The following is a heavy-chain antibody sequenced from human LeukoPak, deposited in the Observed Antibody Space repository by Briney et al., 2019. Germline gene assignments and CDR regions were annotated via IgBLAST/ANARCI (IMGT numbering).Heavy chain of an antibody. CDR3: ARASPYYGSGSVDY. V-gene: IGHV1-18*01. CDR1: GYTFTSYG. Sequence: GASVKVSCKASGYTFTSYGISWVRQAPGQGLEWMGWISAYNGNTNYAQKLQGRVTMTTDTSTSTAYMELRSLRSDDTAVYYCARASPYYGSGSVDYWGQGTLVTVSS. D-gene: IGHD3-10*01. CDR2: ISAYNGNT. J-gene: IGHJ4*02.